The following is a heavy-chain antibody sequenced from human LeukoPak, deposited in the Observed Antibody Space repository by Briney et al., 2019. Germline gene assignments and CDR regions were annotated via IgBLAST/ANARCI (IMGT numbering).Heavy chain of an antibody. D-gene: IGHD4-11*01. J-gene: IGHJ4*02. Sequence: SETLSLTCAVYGGSFSGYYWSWIRQPPGKGLEWIGEINHSGSTSYNPSLKSRVTISVDTSKNQFSLKLSSVTAADTAVYYCARGGYSDFDYWGQGTLVTVSS. CDR2: INHSGST. V-gene: IGHV4-34*01. CDR1: GGSFSGYY. CDR3: ARGGYSDFDY.